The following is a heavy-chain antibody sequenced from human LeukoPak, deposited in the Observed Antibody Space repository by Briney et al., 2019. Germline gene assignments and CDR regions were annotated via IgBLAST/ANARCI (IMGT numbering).Heavy chain of an antibody. Sequence: PSETLSPTCTVSGGSIGSYYWSWIRQPAGKGLEWIGRIYTSGSTNYNPSLKSRVTMSVDTSKNQFSLKLSSVTAADTAVYYCARDSFIVVVPPYYWYFDLWGRGTLVTVSS. V-gene: IGHV4-4*07. CDR3: ARDSFIVVVPPYYWYFDL. CDR1: GGSIGSYY. CDR2: IYTSGST. D-gene: IGHD2-2*01. J-gene: IGHJ2*01.